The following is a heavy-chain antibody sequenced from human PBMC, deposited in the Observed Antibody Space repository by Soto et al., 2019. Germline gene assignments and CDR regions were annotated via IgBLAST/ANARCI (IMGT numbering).Heavy chain of an antibody. CDR3: AKNGQPPYYYYGMDV. Sequence: QGQLVQSGPEVKKPGASVKVSCKASGYTFSRYGISWVRQAPGQGLEWMGWVSGYNGDTKYAQKVQGQVTMTIDTSTYTAYMELRSLTSDDTAKYYCAKNGQPPYYYYGMDVWGQGTTVTVSS. CDR1: GYTFSRYG. D-gene: IGHD2-8*01. V-gene: IGHV1-18*01. CDR2: VSGYNGDT. J-gene: IGHJ6*02.